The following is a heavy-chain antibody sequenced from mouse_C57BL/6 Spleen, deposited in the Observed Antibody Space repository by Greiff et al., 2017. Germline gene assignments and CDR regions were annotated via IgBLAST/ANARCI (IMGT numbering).Heavy chain of an antibody. D-gene: IGHD1-1*01. V-gene: IGHV5-17*01. CDR3: ANYYGSSYWYFEG. CDR2: ICSGSSTI. CDR1: GFTFSDYG. Sequence: EVHLVESGGGLVKPGGSLKLSCAASGFTFSDYGMHWVRQAPEKGLEWVAYICSGSSTIYYADTVKGRFTISRDNAKNTLFLQMTSLRSEDTAMYYCANYYGSSYWYFEGWGTGTTVTVAS. J-gene: IGHJ1*03.